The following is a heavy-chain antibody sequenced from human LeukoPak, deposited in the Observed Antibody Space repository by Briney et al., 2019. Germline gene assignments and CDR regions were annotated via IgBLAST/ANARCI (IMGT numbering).Heavy chain of an antibody. CDR2: IWYDGSNK. J-gene: IGHJ4*02. D-gene: IGHD5-24*01. CDR1: GFTFSSYG. Sequence: GESLRLSCAASGFTFSSYGMHWVRQAPGKGLEWVAVIWYDGSNKYYADSVKGRFTISRDNSKNTLYLQMNSLRAEDTAVYYCARAMAMYYFDYWGQGTLVTVSS. V-gene: IGHV3-33*01. CDR3: ARAMAMYYFDY.